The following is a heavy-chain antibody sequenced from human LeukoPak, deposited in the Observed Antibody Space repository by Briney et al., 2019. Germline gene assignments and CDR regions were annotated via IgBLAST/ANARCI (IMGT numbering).Heavy chain of an antibody. Sequence: SETLSLTCTVSGGSISSYYWSWIRQPPGKGLEWIGYIYYSGSTNYNPSLKSRVTISVDTSKNQFSLKLSSVTAADTAVYYCARDLGLYSSSAAGMDVWGRGTTVTVSS. D-gene: IGHD6-13*01. J-gene: IGHJ6*02. CDR3: ARDLGLYSSSAAGMDV. V-gene: IGHV4-59*01. CDR1: GGSISSYY. CDR2: IYYSGST.